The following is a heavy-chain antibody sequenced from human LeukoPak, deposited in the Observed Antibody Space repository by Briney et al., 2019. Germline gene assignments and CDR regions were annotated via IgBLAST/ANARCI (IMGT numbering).Heavy chain of an antibody. CDR3: ASPLHYYDSTGSAFDI. CDR1: GYTFTSYD. CDR2: MNPNSGNT. Sequence: ASVKVSCKASGYTFTSYDINWVRQATGQGLEWMGWMNPNSGNTGYAQKFQGRVTITRNTSISTAYMELSSLRSEDTAVYYCASPLHYYDSTGSAFDIWGQGTMVTVSS. D-gene: IGHD3-22*01. J-gene: IGHJ3*02. V-gene: IGHV1-8*03.